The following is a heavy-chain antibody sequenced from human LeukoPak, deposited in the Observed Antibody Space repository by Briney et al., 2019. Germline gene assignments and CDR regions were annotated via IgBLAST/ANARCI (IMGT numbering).Heavy chain of an antibody. CDR1: GFTVSSNY. D-gene: IGHD4-17*01. V-gene: IGHV3-23*01. CDR2: ISGSGGST. J-gene: IGHJ5*02. CDR3: AKYPVTWYNWFDP. Sequence: GGSLRLSCAASGFTVSSNYMSWVRQAPGKGLEWVSAISGSGGSTYYADSVKGRFTISRDNSKNTLYLQMNSLRAEDTAVYYCAKYPVTWYNWFDPWGQGTLVTVSS.